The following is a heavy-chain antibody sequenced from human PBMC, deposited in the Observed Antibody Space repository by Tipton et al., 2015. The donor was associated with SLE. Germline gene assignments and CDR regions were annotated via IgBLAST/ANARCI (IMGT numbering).Heavy chain of an antibody. CDR2: IFSTGST. V-gene: IGHV4-31*03. Sequence: TLSLTCTVSGGSITIGGFYWSWIRQHPGVGLEWIGYIFSTGSTYHNPSLQSRVTISVDTSKNQFSLKMSSVNAADTAVYYCARTRGDSSGWYGNWYFDLWGRGTLVTASS. CDR3: ARTRGDSSGWYGNWYFDL. CDR1: GGSITIGGFY. D-gene: IGHD6-19*01. J-gene: IGHJ2*01.